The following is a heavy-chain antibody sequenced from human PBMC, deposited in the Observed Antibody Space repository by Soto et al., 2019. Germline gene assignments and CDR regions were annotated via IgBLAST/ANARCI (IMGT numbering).Heavy chain of an antibody. V-gene: IGHV5-51*01. Sequence: GESLKISCKGSGYSFTSDWIGWVRQMPGKVLEWMGIIYPGDSDTRYSPSFQGQVTISADKSISTAYLQWSSLKASDTAVYYCARQMTSQFDFWGQGTLVTVSS. CDR1: GYSFTSDW. CDR3: ARQMTSQFDF. CDR2: IYPGDSDT. D-gene: IGHD2-21*02. J-gene: IGHJ4*02.